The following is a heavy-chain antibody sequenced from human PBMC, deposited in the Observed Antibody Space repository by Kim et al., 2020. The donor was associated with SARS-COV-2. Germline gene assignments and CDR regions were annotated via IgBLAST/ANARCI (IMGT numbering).Heavy chain of an antibody. CDR3: AKDVAVVVSFDAFDI. Sequence: DSVKGRFTISRDNSKNTLYLQMNSLSAEDTAVYYCAKDVAVVVSFDAFDIWGQGTMVTVSS. V-gene: IGHV3-23*01. D-gene: IGHD3-22*01. J-gene: IGHJ3*02.